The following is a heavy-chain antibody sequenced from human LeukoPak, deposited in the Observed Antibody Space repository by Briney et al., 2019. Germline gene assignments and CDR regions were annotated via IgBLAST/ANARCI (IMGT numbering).Heavy chain of an antibody. CDR2: FDPEDGET. Sequence: GASVKVSCKVSGYTLTELSMHWVRQAPGKGLEWMGGFDPEDGETIYAQKFQGRVTMTEGTSTDTAYMELSSLRSEDTAVYYCATGSYTSSGYYYGHYYWGQGTLVTVSS. D-gene: IGHD3-22*01. CDR3: ATGSYTSSGYYYGHYY. V-gene: IGHV1-24*01. J-gene: IGHJ4*02. CDR1: GYTLTELS.